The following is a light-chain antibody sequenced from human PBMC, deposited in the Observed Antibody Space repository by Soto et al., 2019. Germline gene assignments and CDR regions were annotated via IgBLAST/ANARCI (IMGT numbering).Light chain of an antibody. V-gene: IGLV2-8*01. CDR3: SSYVGSNIWV. CDR2: EIS. Sequence: QSVLTQPPSASESPGQSVTISCTGTSSDVGAYKYVSWYQQYPGKAPKLMIYEISKRPSGVPDRFSGSKSGNTASLTVSGLHAEDEADYYFSSYVGSNIWVFGGGTTLTVL. J-gene: IGLJ3*02. CDR1: SSDVGAYKY.